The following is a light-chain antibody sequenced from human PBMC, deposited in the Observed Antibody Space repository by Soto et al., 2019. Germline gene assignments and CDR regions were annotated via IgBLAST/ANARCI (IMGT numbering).Light chain of an antibody. CDR1: QGISSY. Sequence: AIRMTQSPSSFSASTGDRVTISCRASQGISSYLAWYQQKPGKAPKLLIYAASTLHSGVPSRFSGSGSGTDFTLTISCLQSEDFATCYCQQYYSYPGTFGQGTRVEIK. CDR3: QQYYSYPGT. CDR2: AAS. V-gene: IGKV1-8*01. J-gene: IGKJ1*01.